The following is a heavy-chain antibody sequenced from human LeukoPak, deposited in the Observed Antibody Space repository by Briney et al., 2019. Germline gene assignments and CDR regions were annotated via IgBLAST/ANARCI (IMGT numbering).Heavy chain of an antibody. CDR3: AKDMTRFGELGAFDI. V-gene: IGHV3-53*05. D-gene: IGHD3-10*01. CDR2: IYSGGST. CDR1: GFTVSSNY. J-gene: IGHJ3*02. Sequence: GGSLRLSCAASGFTVSSNYMSWVRQAPGKGLEWVSVIYSGGSTYYADSVKGRFTISRDNAKNSLYLQMNSLRAEDTALYYCAKDMTRFGELGAFDIWGQGTMVTVSS.